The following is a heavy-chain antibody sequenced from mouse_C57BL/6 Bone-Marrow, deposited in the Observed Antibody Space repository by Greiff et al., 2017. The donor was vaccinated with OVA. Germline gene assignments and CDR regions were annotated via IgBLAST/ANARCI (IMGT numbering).Heavy chain of an antibody. CDR1: GFTFSDYG. V-gene: IGHV5-17*01. CDR3: ARPLRPAWFAY. CDR2: IRSGSSTI. Sequence: DVKLVESGGGLVKPGGSLKLSCAASGFTFSDYGMHWVRQAPEQGLEWVAYIRSGSSTIYYADTVKGRFTISRDNAKNTLFLQMTSLRSEDTAMYYCARPLRPAWFAYWGQGTLVTVSA. J-gene: IGHJ3*01. D-gene: IGHD1-1*01.